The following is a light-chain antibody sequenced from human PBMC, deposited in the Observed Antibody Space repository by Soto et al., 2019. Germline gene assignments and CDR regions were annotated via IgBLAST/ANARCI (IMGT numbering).Light chain of an antibody. V-gene: IGKV3-20*01. CDR1: QYVRSNY. CDR3: QQYGDSPWT. CDR2: ITS. Sequence: EIVLTQSPGTLSLSPGERATLSCRASQYVRSNYLAWYQQKPGQTPRLLIYITSSRAPGIPERFSGSGSGTDFTLTISRLEPEDFAVYFCQQYGDSPWTFGQVTKVEIK. J-gene: IGKJ1*01.